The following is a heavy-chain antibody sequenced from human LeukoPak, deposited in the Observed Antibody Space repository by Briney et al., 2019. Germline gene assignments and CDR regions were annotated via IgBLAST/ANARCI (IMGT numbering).Heavy chain of an antibody. J-gene: IGHJ4*02. CDR2: TSFDGSKN. CDR3: ANDQNWGNPRYCFDY. D-gene: IGHD3-16*01. CDR1: GFTFNRCW. V-gene: IGHV3-30*18. Sequence: QPGGSLRLSCVVSGFTFNRCWMNWVRPAPGKGLEWVAITSFDGSKNFYADSVKGRFTISRDNSKNTLYLQMNSLRPEDTAVYYCANDQNWGNPRYCFDYWGQGTLVTVSS.